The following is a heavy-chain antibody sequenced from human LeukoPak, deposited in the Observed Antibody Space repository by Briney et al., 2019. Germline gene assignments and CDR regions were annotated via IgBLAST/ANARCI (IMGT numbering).Heavy chain of an antibody. CDR2: IFYSGST. J-gene: IGHJ3*02. D-gene: IGHD3-10*01. CDR3: AKSNGYGLIDI. Sequence: SETLSLTCTVSGYSISSNYYWGWVRQPPGKALEWIGNIFYSGSTYYSPSLKSRVTISLDTSRNQFSLKLNSVTAADTAVYYCAKSNGYGLIDIWGQGTMVTVSS. CDR1: GYSISSNYY. V-gene: IGHV4-38-2*02.